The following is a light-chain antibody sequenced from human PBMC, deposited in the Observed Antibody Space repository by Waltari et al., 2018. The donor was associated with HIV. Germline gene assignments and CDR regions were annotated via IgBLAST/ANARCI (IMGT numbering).Light chain of an antibody. V-gene: IGLV2-14*01. Sequence: QSALTQPASVSGSPGPSLTISSTGTSRDVAAYHLVSWYQQPPGTAPKLMIFDVSNRPSGISDRFSGSKSGNTASLTISGLQAEDEADYYCSSLTTTNTLIFGGGTKVTVL. CDR3: SSLTTTNTLI. CDR1: SRDVAAYHL. CDR2: DVS. J-gene: IGLJ2*01.